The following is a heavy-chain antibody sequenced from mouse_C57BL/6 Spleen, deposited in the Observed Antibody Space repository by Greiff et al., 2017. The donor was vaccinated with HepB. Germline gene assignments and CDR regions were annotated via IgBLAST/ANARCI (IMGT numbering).Heavy chain of an antibody. D-gene: IGHD1-1*01. Sequence: QVQLQQSGAELVKPGASVKISCKASGYAFSSYWMNWVKQRPGKGLEWIGQIYPGDGDTNYNGKFKGKATLTADRSSSTAYMQLSSLTSKDSAVYFCARHGYYGSEESYWYFDVWGTGTTVTVSS. CDR1: GYAFSSYW. CDR3: ARHGYYGSEESYWYFDV. CDR2: IYPGDGDT. J-gene: IGHJ1*03. V-gene: IGHV1-80*01.